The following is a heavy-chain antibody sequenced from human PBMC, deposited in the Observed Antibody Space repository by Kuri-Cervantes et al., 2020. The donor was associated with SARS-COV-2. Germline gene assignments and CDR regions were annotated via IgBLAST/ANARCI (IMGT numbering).Heavy chain of an antibody. V-gene: IGHV1-2*02. CDR1: GYTFTGYY. CDR3: ASYCSSTSCDAGPNECFQN. Sequence: ASVKVSCKASGYTFTGYYMHWVRQAPGQGLEWMGWINPNSGGTNYAQKFQGRVTMTRDTSTSTAYMELSRLRSDDTAVYYCASYCSSTSCDAGPNECFQNWGQGTLVTVSS. D-gene: IGHD2-2*01. CDR2: INPNSGGT. J-gene: IGHJ1*01.